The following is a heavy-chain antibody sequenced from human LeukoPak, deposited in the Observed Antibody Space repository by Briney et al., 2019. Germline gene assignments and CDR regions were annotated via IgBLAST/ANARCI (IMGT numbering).Heavy chain of an antibody. J-gene: IGHJ4*02. CDR3: ARQRWGRYYYGSGSFD. V-gene: IGHV4-39*01. CDR1: GGSISSSSYY. CDR2: IYYSGST. Sequence: PSETLSLTCTVSGGSISSSSYYWGWIRQPPGKGLEWIGRIYYSGSTYYNPSLKSRVTISVDTSKNQFSLKLSSVTAADTAVYYCARQRWGRYYYGSGSFDWGQGTLVTVSS. D-gene: IGHD3-10*01.